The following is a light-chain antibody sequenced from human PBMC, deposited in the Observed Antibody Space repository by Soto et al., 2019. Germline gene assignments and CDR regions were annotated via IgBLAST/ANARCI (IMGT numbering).Light chain of an antibody. CDR2: DVN. J-gene: IGLJ1*01. V-gene: IGLV2-14*01. Sequence: QSALTQSAPVSGSPGQSITISCTGTSSDIGVYPFVSWYQQHPGKAPTLIIYDVNSRPSGVSNRFSGSKSGNTASLTISGLQAEDEADYYCSSYSTTTTPLVFGAGTKVTVL. CDR3: SSYSTTTTPLV. CDR1: SSDIGVYPF.